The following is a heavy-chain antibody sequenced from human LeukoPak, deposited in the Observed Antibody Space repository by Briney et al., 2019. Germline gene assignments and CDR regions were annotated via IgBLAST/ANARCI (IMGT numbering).Heavy chain of an antibody. V-gene: IGHV3-23*01. CDR2: ITVGGGT. D-gene: IGHD6-13*01. Sequence: GGSLRLSCAASGFALSSYVMSWVRQAPGKGLEWVSTITVGGGTYHADSVKGRFTISRDNSKNTLFLQMNTLGAEDTALFYCAKSPAAPYYFDYWGQGTLVTVSS. J-gene: IGHJ4*02. CDR1: GFALSSYV. CDR3: AKSPAAPYYFDY.